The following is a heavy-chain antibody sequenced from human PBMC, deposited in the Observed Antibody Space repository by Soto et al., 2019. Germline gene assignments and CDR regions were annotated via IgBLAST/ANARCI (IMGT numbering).Heavy chain of an antibody. CDR3: LRSPRDFRYDPAA. J-gene: IGHJ6*01. CDR2: INPDTGVT. V-gene: IGHV1-2*04. Sequence: ASVKVSCKASGYSFSDYYIHWVRQAPGQGLERLGWINPDTGVTHFAQKFQGWVNMTRDSSISTAYMKLARLTSDDTAVYYCLRSPRDFRYDPAAWGQATTVILSS. D-gene: IGHD2-21*02. CDR1: GYSFSDYY.